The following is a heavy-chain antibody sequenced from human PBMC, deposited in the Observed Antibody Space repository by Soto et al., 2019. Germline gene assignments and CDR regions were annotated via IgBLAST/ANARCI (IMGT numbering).Heavy chain of an antibody. J-gene: IGHJ4*02. CDR1: GYTFTRYG. D-gene: IGHD3-22*01. CDR3: ARGIWTMTRGAYYFDN. CDR2: MNASSGHT. V-gene: IGHV1-8*03. Sequence: ASVKVSCKASGYTFTRYGINWVRQATGQGLEGMGWMNASSGHTKYAQKFQGRVTITRDTSASTAYMELSSLRSEDTAVYYCARGIWTMTRGAYYFDNWSQGTLVTVSS.